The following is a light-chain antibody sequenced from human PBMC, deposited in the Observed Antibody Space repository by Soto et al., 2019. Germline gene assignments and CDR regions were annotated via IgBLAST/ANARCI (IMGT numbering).Light chain of an antibody. J-gene: IGKJ1*01. CDR3: QQYCSSPWT. V-gene: IGKV3-20*01. Sequence: EIVLTQSPGTLSLSPGERATLSCRASQSVSSCYFAWYQQKPGQAPRLLFYGASIRATGIPDRFSGSGSGTDFTLTISRLEPEDFAAYYCQQYCSSPWTFGQGTKVEIK. CDR2: GAS. CDR1: QSVSSCY.